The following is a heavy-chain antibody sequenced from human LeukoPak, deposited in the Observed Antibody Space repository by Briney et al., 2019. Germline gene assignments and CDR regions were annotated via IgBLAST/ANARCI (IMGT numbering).Heavy chain of an antibody. J-gene: IGHJ4*02. CDR2: IYYSGST. V-gene: IGHV4-59*01. Sequence: SETLSLTCTVSGRSISSYYWSWIRQPPGKGLEWIGYIYYSGSTNYNTSLKSRVTISVDTSKNQFSLKLSSVTAADTAVYYCARAAGYSSSWYHYWGQGTLVTVSS. CDR1: GRSISSYY. D-gene: IGHD6-13*01. CDR3: ARAAGYSSSWYHY.